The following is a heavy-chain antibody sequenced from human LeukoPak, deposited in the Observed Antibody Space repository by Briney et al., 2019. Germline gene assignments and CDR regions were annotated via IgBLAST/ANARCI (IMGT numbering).Heavy chain of an antibody. CDR1: GFTFSSYG. Sequence: PGRSLRLSCAASGFTFSSYGMHWVRPAPGKGLVWVVVIGYDGSNKYYADSVKGRFTISRDNSKNTLYLQMNSLRAEDTAVYYCAKDWDSWSGYSAFDIWGQGTMVTVSS. V-gene: IGHV3-33*06. D-gene: IGHD3-3*01. J-gene: IGHJ3*02. CDR2: IGYDGSNK. CDR3: AKDWDSWSGYSAFDI.